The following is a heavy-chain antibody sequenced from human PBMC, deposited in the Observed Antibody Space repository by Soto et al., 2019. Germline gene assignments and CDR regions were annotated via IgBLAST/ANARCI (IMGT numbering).Heavy chain of an antibody. D-gene: IGHD2-8*01. CDR2: ISAYNGNT. CDR1: GYTFTSYG. CDR3: AREYCTNGVCYPVYFDY. J-gene: IGHJ4*02. V-gene: IGHV1-18*04. Sequence: QVQLVQSGAEVKKPGASVKVSCKASGYTFTSYGISWVRQAPGQGLEWMGWISAYNGNTNYVQKHKGRVTMTTDTSTSTAYMELRSLRSDDTAVYYCAREYCTNGVCYPVYFDYWGQGTLVTVSS.